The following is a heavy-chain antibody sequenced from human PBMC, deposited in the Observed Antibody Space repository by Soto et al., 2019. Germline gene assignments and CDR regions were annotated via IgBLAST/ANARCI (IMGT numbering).Heavy chain of an antibody. CDR1: GYTFTSYG. Sequence: QVQLVQSGAEVKKPGASVKVSCKASGYTFTSYGISWVRQAPGQGFEWMGWISAYNGNTNYAQKLQGRVTMTTDTPTSTAYMELRSLRSDDTAVYYCARDIRATHSGSYYEHDAFDIWGQGTMVTVSS. J-gene: IGHJ3*02. CDR2: ISAYNGNT. D-gene: IGHD1-26*01. CDR3: ARDIRATHSGSYYEHDAFDI. V-gene: IGHV1-18*01.